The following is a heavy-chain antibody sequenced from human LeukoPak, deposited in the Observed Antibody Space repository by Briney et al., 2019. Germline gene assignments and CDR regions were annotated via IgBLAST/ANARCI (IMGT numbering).Heavy chain of an antibody. CDR2: IYYSGSS. CDR1: GGSIGTYY. V-gene: IGHV4-59*12. Sequence: NSSETLSLTCTLSGGSIGTYYWSWIRQPPGKGLEWIGYIYYSGSSGYNPSLKSRGTISVDTSKNQFSLKLSSVTAADTAVYYCARGSITVVPAFDIWGQGTMVTVSS. J-gene: IGHJ3*02. CDR3: ARGSITVVPAFDI. D-gene: IGHD3-3*01.